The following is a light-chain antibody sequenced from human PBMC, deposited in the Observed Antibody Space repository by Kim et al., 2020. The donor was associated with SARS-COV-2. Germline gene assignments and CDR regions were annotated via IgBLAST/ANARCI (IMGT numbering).Light chain of an antibody. V-gene: IGLV3-19*01. CDR2: GKN. CDR3: HSRDSSNNHL. J-gene: IGLJ3*02. Sequence: VGLGQTVRITCQRNRLRRYYASWYQQKSGQAPVLVIYGKNNRPSGIPDRVSGSSSGNTASLTITGAQAEDEADYYCHSRDSSNNHLFGGGTQLTVL. CDR1: RLRRYY.